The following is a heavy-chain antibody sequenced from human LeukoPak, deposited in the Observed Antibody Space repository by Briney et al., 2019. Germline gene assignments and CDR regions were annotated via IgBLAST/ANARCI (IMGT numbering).Heavy chain of an antibody. CDR3: ARDGAYGHRGYFDY. D-gene: IGHD4-17*01. Sequence: GGSLRLSCAVSGFTFSSYWMHWVRQAPGKGLVWVSRINSDGSSTSYADSVKGRFSISRDNAKNTLYLQMNSLRAEDTAVYYCARDGAYGHRGYFDYWGQGTLVTVSS. V-gene: IGHV3-74*01. CDR2: INSDGSST. CDR1: GFTFSSYW. J-gene: IGHJ4*02.